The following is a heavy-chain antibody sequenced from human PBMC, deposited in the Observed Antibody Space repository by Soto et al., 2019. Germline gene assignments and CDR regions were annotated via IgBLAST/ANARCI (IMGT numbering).Heavy chain of an antibody. CDR3: ASSYYGGRVDY. V-gene: IGHV3-53*01. D-gene: IGHD4-17*01. Sequence: TGGSLRLSCAASGFTFSNYMSWVRQAPGKGLEWVSVIYGGGRTYYADSVKGRFTIASDISKNTLFLQMNSLRAEDTAIYYCASSYYGGRVDYWGQGTLVTVSS. CDR2: IYGGGRT. J-gene: IGHJ4*02. CDR1: GFTFSNY.